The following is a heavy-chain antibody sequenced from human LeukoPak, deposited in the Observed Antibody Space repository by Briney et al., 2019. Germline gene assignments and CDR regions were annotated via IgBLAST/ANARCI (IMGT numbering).Heavy chain of an antibody. CDR2: INQDGSEK. D-gene: IGHD2-8*01. CDR3: ARHHPYIVLMVYAIYFDY. CDR1: GFTFVSYW. J-gene: IGHJ4*02. V-gene: IGHV3-7*03. Sequence: GGSLRLSCAASGFTFVSYWLSWFRQAPGEGREWLANINQDGSEKYYVDSVKGRFTISRDNAKNSLYLQMNSLRAEDTAVYYCARHHPYIVLMVYAIYFDYWGQGTLVTVSS.